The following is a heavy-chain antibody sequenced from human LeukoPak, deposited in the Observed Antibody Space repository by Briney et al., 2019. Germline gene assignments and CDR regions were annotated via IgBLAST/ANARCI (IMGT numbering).Heavy chain of an antibody. CDR3: AREQSLYGDYDRDAFDI. Sequence: GGSLRLSCAASGFTVSSNYMSWVRQAPGKGLEWVSVIYSGGSTYYADSVKGRFTISRDNSKNTLYLQMNSLRAEDTAVYYCAREQSLYGDYDRDAFDIWGQGTMVTVSS. D-gene: IGHD4-17*01. V-gene: IGHV3-66*01. J-gene: IGHJ3*02. CDR1: GFTVSSNY. CDR2: IYSGGST.